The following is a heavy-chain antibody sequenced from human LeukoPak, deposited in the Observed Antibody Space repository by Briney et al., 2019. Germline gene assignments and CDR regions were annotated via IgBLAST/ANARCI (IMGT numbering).Heavy chain of an antibody. Sequence: PSETLSLTCTVSAGSINSGGYFWTWVRQHPGEGLEWIGYIWNSGNSYYNPSLSSRVIISADSSKSTFSLKLSSVTAADTAVYYCARYHCGSTYCPGVDFYGQGTLVTVS. CDR3: ARYHCGSTYCPGVDF. CDR2: IWNSGNS. J-gene: IGHJ4*02. D-gene: IGHD2-2*01. V-gene: IGHV4-31*03. CDR1: AGSINSGGYF.